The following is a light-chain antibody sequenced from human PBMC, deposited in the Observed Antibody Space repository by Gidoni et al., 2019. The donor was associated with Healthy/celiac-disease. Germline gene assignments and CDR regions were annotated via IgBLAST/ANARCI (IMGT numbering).Light chain of an antibody. V-gene: IGKV4-1*01. J-gene: IGKJ1*01. CDR1: QSVLYSSNNKNY. Sequence: DIVMTQSPDSLAVSLGERATINCKSSQSVLYSSNNKNYLAWYQQKPGQPPKLLIYWASTRESGVPDRVSGSGSGTDFTLTISSLQAEDVAVYYGQQYYSTPTFGQGTKVEIK. CDR2: WAS. CDR3: QQYYSTPT.